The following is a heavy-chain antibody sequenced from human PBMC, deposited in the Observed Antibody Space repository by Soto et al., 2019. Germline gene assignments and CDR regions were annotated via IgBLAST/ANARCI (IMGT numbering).Heavy chain of an antibody. Sequence: PSETLSLTCNMSGDSYSISTYSWSWIRQPPGKALQWIGFIYQSGVTSYNPSLASRVSISLDRSNNQCSLKLKSVTAADTAVYFCAGMPYTSGLRFDPWGPGT. CDR1: GDSYSISTYS. J-gene: IGHJ5*02. V-gene: IGHV4-30-2*01. CDR2: IYQSGVT. CDR3: AGMPYTSGLRFDP. D-gene: IGHD6-19*01.